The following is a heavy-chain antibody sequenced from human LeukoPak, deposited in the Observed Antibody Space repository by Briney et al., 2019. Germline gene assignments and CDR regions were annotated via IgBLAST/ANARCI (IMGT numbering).Heavy chain of an antibody. CDR3: ARDTHGYSGYDLNFDY. Sequence: ASVKVSCKASGYTFTGYYMHWVRQAPGQGLEWMGWINPNSGGTNYAQKFQGRVTMTRDTSISTAYMELSRLRSDDTAVYYCARDTHGYSGYDLNFDYWGQGTLVTVSS. CDR1: GYTFTGYY. J-gene: IGHJ4*02. V-gene: IGHV1-2*02. D-gene: IGHD5-12*01. CDR2: INPNSGGT.